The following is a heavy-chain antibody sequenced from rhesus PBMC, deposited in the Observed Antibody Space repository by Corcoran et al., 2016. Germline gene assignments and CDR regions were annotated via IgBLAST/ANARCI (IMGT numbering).Heavy chain of an antibody. V-gene: IGHV3-8*01. CDR1: GFTFGSYG. CDR2: ISTGGGRT. J-gene: IGHJ3*01. Sequence: EVQLVESGGGLVQPGGSLRLSCAASGFTFGSYGMHWGRQAPGKGLEWVPAISTGGGRTWYTDSVKGRFTISRENAKNTLYLQMDRLRAEDTAVYYCATGTRNAFDFWGQGLRVTVSS. CDR3: ATGTRNAFDF. D-gene: IGHD3-9*01.